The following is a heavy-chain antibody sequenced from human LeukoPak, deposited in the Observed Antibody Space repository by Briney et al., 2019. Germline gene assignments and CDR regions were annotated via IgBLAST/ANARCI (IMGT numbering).Heavy chain of an antibody. J-gene: IGHJ6*02. CDR2: ISYDGTNK. CDR3: ARGGGSYGYDYYYGMDV. D-gene: IGHD5-18*01. Sequence: PGGSLRLSCAGSGFIFSAYAMHWVRQAPGKGLERVALISYDGTNKNYPDSVKGRFTISRDNSKSTLYLKMDSLRVEDTAVYYCARGGGSYGYDYYYGMDVWGQGTTVTVSS. V-gene: IGHV3-30-3*01. CDR1: GFIFSAYA.